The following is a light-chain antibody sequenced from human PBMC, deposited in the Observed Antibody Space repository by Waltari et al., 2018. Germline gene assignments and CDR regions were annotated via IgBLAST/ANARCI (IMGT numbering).Light chain of an antibody. J-gene: IGKJ1*01. V-gene: IGKV3-11*01. CDR2: SAS. Sequence: EIVLTQSPATLSLSPGERATLSCRASQSVSSYLACYQQMPGQAPRLLIHSASNRATGIPARFSGSGSGTDFTLTISSLEPEDFAVYYCHQRSNWPRTFGQGTKVEIK. CDR3: HQRSNWPRT. CDR1: QSVSSY.